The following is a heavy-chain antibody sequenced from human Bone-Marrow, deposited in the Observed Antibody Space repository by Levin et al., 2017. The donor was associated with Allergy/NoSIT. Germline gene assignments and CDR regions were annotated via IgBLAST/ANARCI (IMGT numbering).Heavy chain of an antibody. CDR1: GFTFGDYA. CDR3: TRDANMADPMITFGGVIVS. Sequence: GGSLRLSCTASGFTFGDYAMSWFRQAPGKGLEWVGFIRSKAYGGTTEYAASVKGRFTISRDDSKSIAYLQMNSLKTEDTAVYYCTRDANMADPMITFGGVIVSWGQGTLVTVSS. V-gene: IGHV3-49*03. CDR2: IRSKAYGGTT. J-gene: IGHJ4*02. D-gene: IGHD3-16*02.